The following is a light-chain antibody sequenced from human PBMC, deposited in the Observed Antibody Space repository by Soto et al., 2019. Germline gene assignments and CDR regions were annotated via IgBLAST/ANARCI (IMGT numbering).Light chain of an antibody. J-gene: IGKJ4*01. CDR2: GAS. CDR3: QQYGSSPLT. CDR1: QSVNYSY. V-gene: IGKV3-20*01. Sequence: EIVLTQSPGTLSLSPGERATLSCRASQSVNYSYLAWYQQKPGQAPRLLIYGASSRATGIPGRFSGSGSGTDFTLTIRRLEPEDFAVYYCQQYGSSPLTFGGGTKVEIK.